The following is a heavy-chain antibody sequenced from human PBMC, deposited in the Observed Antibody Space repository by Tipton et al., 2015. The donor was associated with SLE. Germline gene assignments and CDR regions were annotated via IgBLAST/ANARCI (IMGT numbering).Heavy chain of an antibody. CDR1: GGSINSYY. J-gene: IGHJ4*02. CDR2: IYYSGST. V-gene: IGHV4-39*07. Sequence: TLSLTCTVSGGSINSYYWSWIRQPPGKGLEWIGSIYYSGSTYYNPSLKSRVTISVDTSKNQFSLKLSSVTAADTAVYYCARFRYYDLLYYFDYWGQGTLVTVSS. D-gene: IGHD3-3*01. CDR3: ARFRYYDLLYYFDY.